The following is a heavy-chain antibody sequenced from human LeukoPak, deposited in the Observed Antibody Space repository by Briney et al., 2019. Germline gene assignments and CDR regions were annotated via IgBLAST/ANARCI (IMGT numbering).Heavy chain of an antibody. Sequence: GESLKISCKGSGYSFTSYWIGWVRQMPGKGLEWMGIISPGDSDTRYSPSFQGQVSISADKSISTAYLQWSSVKALDTAMYYCARLRSGWDFDYWGQGSLFTVSS. CDR1: GYSFTSYW. CDR2: ISPGDSDT. D-gene: IGHD6-19*01. V-gene: IGHV5-51*01. J-gene: IGHJ4*02. CDR3: ARLRSGWDFDY.